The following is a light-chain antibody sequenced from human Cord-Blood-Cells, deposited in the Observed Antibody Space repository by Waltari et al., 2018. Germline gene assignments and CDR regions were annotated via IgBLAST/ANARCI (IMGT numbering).Light chain of an antibody. CDR1: QSISSW. Sequence: DIQMTQSPSTLSASVGDRVTITCRTSQSISSWLAWYQQKPGKAPKLLSYDASILESGVPSRFSGSGSGTEFTLTISSLQPDDFATYYCQQYNSYSTFGQGTKVEIK. CDR3: QQYNSYST. V-gene: IGKV1-5*01. CDR2: DAS. J-gene: IGKJ1*01.